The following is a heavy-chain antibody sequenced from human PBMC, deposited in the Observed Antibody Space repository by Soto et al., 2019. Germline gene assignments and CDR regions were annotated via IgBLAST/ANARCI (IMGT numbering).Heavy chain of an antibody. Sequence: PSETLSLTCAVYGGSFSGYYWSWIRQSPGKGLEWIGEVNPTGSTKYNPSLKSRVTISVDTSKNQSSLNLNSVTAADTALYYCAGSREQWLVDAFDIWGQGTMVTVS. D-gene: IGHD6-19*01. J-gene: IGHJ3*02. CDR3: AGSREQWLVDAFDI. CDR2: VNPTGST. CDR1: GGSFSGYY. V-gene: IGHV4-34*01.